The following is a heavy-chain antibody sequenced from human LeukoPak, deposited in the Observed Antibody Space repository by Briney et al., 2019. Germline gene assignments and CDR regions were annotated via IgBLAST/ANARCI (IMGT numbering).Heavy chain of an antibody. CDR3: AKSGYSSGWFRAFDI. CDR2: ISGSDGST. J-gene: IGHJ3*02. CDR1: GFIFNYYA. Sequence: PGGSLRLSCATSGFIFNYYAMSWVRQAPGKGLEWVSVISGSDGSTYYADSVKGRFSISRDNSKKTLFLQMNSLRAEDTAVYCCAKSGYSSGWFRAFDIWGQGTLVTVSS. D-gene: IGHD6-19*01. V-gene: IGHV3-23*01.